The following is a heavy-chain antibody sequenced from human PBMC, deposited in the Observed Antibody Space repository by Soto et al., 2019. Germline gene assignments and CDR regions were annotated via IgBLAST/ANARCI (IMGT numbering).Heavy chain of an antibody. D-gene: IGHD3-3*01. CDR1: GGNSNSYP. V-gene: IGHV1-69*06. J-gene: IGHJ4*02. CDR3: ARDWRQMSRGGFFDY. Sequence: QVRLVQSGAEVKKPGSSVKLSCKVLGGNSNSYPMAWVRQAPGQGLQWLGTIVPLSGTPNHAHKFQGRVTITADTSTNTAYLELSSLRYEDTAIYYCARDWRQMSRGGFFDYWGQGSLVTISS. CDR2: IVPLSGTP.